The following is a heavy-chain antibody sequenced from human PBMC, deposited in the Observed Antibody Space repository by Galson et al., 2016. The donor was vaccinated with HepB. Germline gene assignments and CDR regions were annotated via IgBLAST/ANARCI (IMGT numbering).Heavy chain of an antibody. Sequence: SLRLSCAASGFNFRTYSMNWVRQAPGRVLEWLAIISYDGDSKYYADSVKGRFTISRDNSRNTLSLQMNILRDDDTAICYCTREIKLTTPRPNDQWGQGTLVTVSS. V-gene: IGHV3-30-3*01. D-gene: IGHD4-11*01. CDR3: TREIKLTTPRPNDQ. J-gene: IGHJ4*02. CDR2: ISYDGDSK. CDR1: GFNFRTYS.